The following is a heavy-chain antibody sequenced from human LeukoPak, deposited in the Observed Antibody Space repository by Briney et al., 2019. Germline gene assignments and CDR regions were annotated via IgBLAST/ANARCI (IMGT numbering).Heavy chain of an antibody. Sequence: GASVKVSCKASGGTFSIYAISWVRQAPGQGLEWMGGIIPIFGTANYAQKFQGRVTITADEATSTAYMELSSLRSEDTAVYYCARDLRPYVYMIVVPNFDYWGQGTLVTVSS. D-gene: IGHD3-22*01. CDR1: GGTFSIYA. V-gene: IGHV1-69*13. CDR3: ARDLRPYVYMIVVPNFDY. CDR2: IIPIFGTA. J-gene: IGHJ4*02.